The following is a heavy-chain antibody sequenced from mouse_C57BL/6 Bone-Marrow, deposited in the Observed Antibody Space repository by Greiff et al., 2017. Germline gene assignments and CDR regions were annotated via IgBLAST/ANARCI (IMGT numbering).Heavy chain of an antibody. D-gene: IGHD2-1*01. CDR2: IYPRSGNT. CDR3: ARRVYYGNHGGVFDY. CDR1: GYTFTSYG. V-gene: IGHV1-81*01. Sequence: QLVESGAELARPGASVKLSCKASGYTFTSYGISWVKQRTGQGLEWIGEIYPRSGNTYYNEKFKGKATLTADKSSSTAYMELRSLTSEDSAVYFCARRVYYGNHGGVFDYWGQGTTLTVSS. J-gene: IGHJ2*01.